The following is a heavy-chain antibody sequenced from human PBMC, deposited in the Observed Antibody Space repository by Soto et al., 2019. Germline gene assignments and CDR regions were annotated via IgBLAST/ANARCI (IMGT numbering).Heavy chain of an antibody. CDR3: ARGGAGYYYDSSGYYYFDY. J-gene: IGHJ4*02. D-gene: IGHD3-22*01. CDR1: GGSFSGYY. CDR2: INHSGST. V-gene: IGHV4-34*01. Sequence: QVQLQQWGAGLLKPSETLSLTCAVYGGSFSGYYWSWIRQPPGKGLDGIGEINHSGSTNYNSSLTSRYTLSVGTSKSQFSLTLSSVTAAATAVYYCARGGAGYYYDSSGYYYFDYWGQGTLVTVSS.